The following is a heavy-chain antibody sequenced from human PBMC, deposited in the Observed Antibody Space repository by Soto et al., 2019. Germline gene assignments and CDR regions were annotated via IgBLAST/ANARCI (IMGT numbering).Heavy chain of an antibody. CDR3: ARLKPYCSGGSCYSSTPENYYYYYMDV. CDR2: ISRSSSYI. D-gene: IGHD2-15*01. Sequence: GGSLRLSCAASGFIFSSYSMNWVRQAPGKGLEWASSISRSSSYIYYADSVKGRFTISRDNAKNSLYLQMNSLRAEDTAMYYCARLKPYCSGGSCYSSTPENYYYYYMDVWGKGTTVTVSS. V-gene: IGHV3-21*04. J-gene: IGHJ6*03. CDR1: GFIFSSYS.